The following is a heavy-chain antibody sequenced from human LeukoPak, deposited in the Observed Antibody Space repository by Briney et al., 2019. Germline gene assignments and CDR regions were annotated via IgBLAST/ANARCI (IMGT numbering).Heavy chain of an antibody. Sequence: GGSLRLSCAASGFTFGSYAMSWVRQAPGKGLEWVSAISGSGGSTYYADSVKGRFTISRDNSKNTLYLQMNSLRAEDTAVYYCAKLCPNTAMARTFVDYWGQGTLVTVSS. CDR3: AKLCPNTAMARTFVDY. CDR2: ISGSGGST. J-gene: IGHJ4*02. CDR1: GFTFGSYA. D-gene: IGHD5-18*01. V-gene: IGHV3-23*01.